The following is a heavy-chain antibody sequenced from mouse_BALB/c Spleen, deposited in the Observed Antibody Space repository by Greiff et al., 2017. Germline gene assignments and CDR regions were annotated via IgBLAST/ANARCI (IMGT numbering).Heavy chain of an antibody. CDR3: AGRGAWFAY. Sequence: QVQLQQSGPELVKPGASVRISCKASGYTFTSYYIHWVKQRPGQGLEWIGWIYPGNVNTKYNEKFKGKATLTADKSSSTAYMQLSSLTSEDSAVYFCAGRGAWFAYWGQGTLVTVSA. V-gene: IGHV1S56*01. CDR2: IYPGNVNT. CDR1: GYTFTSYY. J-gene: IGHJ3*01.